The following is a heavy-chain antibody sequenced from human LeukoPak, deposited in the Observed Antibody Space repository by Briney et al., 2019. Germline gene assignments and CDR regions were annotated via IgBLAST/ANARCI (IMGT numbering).Heavy chain of an antibody. J-gene: IGHJ5*02. V-gene: IGHV1-46*01. CDR3: ARDNSVGDNAWWFDP. D-gene: IGHD1-26*01. Sequence: GASVKVSCKASGYNVVGYYIHWVRQAPGQGLEWMRLINPTGGSTGYAQKFQGRVTMARDMSTSTDYMELSSLRSEDTAIYYCARDNSVGDNAWWFDPWGQGTLVTVSS. CDR1: GYNVVGYY. CDR2: INPTGGST.